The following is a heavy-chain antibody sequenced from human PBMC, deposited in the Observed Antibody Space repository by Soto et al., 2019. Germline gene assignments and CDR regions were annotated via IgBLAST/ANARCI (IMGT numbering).Heavy chain of an antibody. CDR3: ARDRLLTATSPYYYYGMDV. CDR1: GFTVSSNY. V-gene: IGHV3-53*01. Sequence: GGSLRLSCAASGFTVSSNYMSWVRQAPGKGLEWVSVIYSGGSTYYADSVKGRFTISRDNSKNTLYLQMNSLRAEDTAVYYCARDRLLTATSPYYYYGMDVWGQGTTVTVSS. D-gene: IGHD1-7*01. CDR2: IYSGGST. J-gene: IGHJ6*02.